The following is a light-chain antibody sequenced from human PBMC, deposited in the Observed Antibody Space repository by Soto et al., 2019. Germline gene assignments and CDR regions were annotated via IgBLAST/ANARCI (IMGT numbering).Light chain of an antibody. CDR3: QEYNNWPPMNT. V-gene: IGKV3-15*01. Sequence: EIVMTQSPATLSASPGERATLSCTASQSVSSNLAWYQQKPVQAPRLLIYGASTRATGIPARFSGSGSGTEFTLTISSLESEDFAVYYCQEYNNWPPMNTFGQGAKLEIK. J-gene: IGKJ2*01. CDR1: QSVSSN. CDR2: GAS.